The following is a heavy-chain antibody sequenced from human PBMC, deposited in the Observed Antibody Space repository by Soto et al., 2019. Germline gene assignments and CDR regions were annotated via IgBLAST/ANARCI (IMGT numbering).Heavy chain of an antibody. CDR2: ISGSGGST. D-gene: IGHD2-2*01. V-gene: IGHV3-23*01. CDR3: AKDLYCISTSCRVPYYYYYGMDV. Sequence: PGGSLRLSCAASGFTFSSYAMSWVRQAPGKGLEWVSAISGSGGSTYYADSVKGRFTISRDNSKNTLYLQMNSLRAEDTAVYYCAKDLYCISTSCRVPYYYYYGMDVWGQGTTVTVSS. J-gene: IGHJ6*02. CDR1: GFTFSSYA.